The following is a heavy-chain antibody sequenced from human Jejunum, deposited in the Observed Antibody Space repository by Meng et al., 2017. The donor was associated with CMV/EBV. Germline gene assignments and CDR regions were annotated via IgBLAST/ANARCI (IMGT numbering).Heavy chain of an antibody. D-gene: IGHD3-3*01. CDR3: ARGRRTIFGMVITYYFDS. J-gene: IGHJ4*02. Sequence: FTTYDINWVRQATGQGLEWMGWMKPDSGDTGYAQKFQGRVTITRNTSISTAYMEVSSLRSDDTAVYYYARGRRTIFGMVITYYFDSWGQGTLVTVSS. CDR1: FTTYD. V-gene: IGHV1-8*02. CDR2: MKPDSGDT.